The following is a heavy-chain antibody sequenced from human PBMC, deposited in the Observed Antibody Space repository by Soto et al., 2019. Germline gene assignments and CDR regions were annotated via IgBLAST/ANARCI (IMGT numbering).Heavy chain of an antibody. Sequence: QTLSLTCAISGDSVSSNSAAWNWIRQSPSRGLEWLGRTYYRSKWYNDYAGSVKSRITITPDTSKNQFSLQLNSVTPEDTAVYYCARDMWIQLWLPGWFDPWGQGTLVTVSS. CDR3: ARDMWIQLWLPGWFDP. V-gene: IGHV6-1*01. J-gene: IGHJ5*02. CDR1: GDSVSSNSAA. D-gene: IGHD5-18*01. CDR2: TYYRSKWYN.